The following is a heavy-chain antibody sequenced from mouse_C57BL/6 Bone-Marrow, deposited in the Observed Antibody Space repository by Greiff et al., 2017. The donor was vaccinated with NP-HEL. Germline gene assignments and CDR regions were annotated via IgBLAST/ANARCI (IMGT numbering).Heavy chain of an antibody. CDR3: AREEDYYYGTRYFDY. Sequence: QVQLQQPGAELVKPGASVKMSCKASGYTFTSYWITWVKQRPGQGLEWIGDIYPGSGSTNYNEKFKSKATLTVDTSSSTAYMQLSSLTSEDSAVYYCAREEDYYYGTRYFDYWGQGTTLTVSS. CDR1: GYTFTSYW. V-gene: IGHV1-55*01. J-gene: IGHJ2*01. CDR2: IYPGSGST. D-gene: IGHD1-1*01.